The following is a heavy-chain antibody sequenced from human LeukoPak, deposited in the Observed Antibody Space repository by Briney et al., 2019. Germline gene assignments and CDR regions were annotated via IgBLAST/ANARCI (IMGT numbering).Heavy chain of an antibody. V-gene: IGHV4-39*01. D-gene: IGHD3-10*01. J-gene: IGHJ4*02. CDR3: VGGFGDYY. Sequence: SETQSLTCTVSGGSISSSSYYWGWIRQPPGKGLEWIGSIYYSGSTYYNPSLKSRVTISVDTSKNQFSLKLSSVTAADTAVYYCVGGFGDYYWGQGTLVTVSS. CDR1: GGSISSSSYY. CDR2: IYYSGST.